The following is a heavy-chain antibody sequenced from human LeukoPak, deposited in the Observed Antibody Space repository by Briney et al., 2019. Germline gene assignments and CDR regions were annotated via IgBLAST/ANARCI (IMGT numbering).Heavy chain of an antibody. D-gene: IGHD3-22*01. J-gene: IGHJ1*01. V-gene: IGHV4-34*01. CDR3: ARGRSRGDYYDSSESTEYFQD. CDR1: GGSFSGYY. Sequence: SETLSLTCAVYGGSFSGYYWSWIRQPPGNGLEWIGEINHSGSTNYNPSLQSLVTISVDTPKNQFSLKLSSVTAAATAVYYCARGRSRGDYYDSSESTEYFQDWGQGTLVTVSS. CDR2: INHSGST.